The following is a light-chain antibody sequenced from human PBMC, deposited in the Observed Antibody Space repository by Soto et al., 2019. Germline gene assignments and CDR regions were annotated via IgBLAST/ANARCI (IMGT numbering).Light chain of an antibody. CDR2: GAS. V-gene: IGKV3-15*01. Sequence: IVVTPSPATPSVFPGERAPHPCRASESVSSSLAWYQQKPGQAPRLLIYGASTRASGIPARISGSGSGTEFTLTISSLQSEDFAVYYCQQYHTSWTFGQGTKVDIK. CDR1: ESVSSS. CDR3: QQYHTSWT. J-gene: IGKJ1*01.